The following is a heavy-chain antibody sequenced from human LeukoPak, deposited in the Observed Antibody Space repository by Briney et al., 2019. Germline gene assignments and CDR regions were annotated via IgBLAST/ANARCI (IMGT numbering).Heavy chain of an antibody. J-gene: IGHJ6*03. Sequence: GGSLRLSCAASGFTFSNAWMSWVRQAPGKGLEWVGRIKSKTDGGTTDYAAPVKGRFTISRDDSKNTLYLQMNSLKTEDTAVYYCTTDPRFRDSLGAYYYYYYMDVWGKGTTVTVSS. CDR1: GFTFSNAW. V-gene: IGHV3-15*01. CDR2: IKSKTDGGTT. D-gene: IGHD3-10*01. CDR3: TTDPRFRDSLGAYYYYYYMDV.